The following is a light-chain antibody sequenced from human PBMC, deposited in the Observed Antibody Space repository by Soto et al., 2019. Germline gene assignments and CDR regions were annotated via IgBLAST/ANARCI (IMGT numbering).Light chain of an antibody. J-gene: IGKJ4*01. CDR2: NAS. CDR1: QSVGST. Sequence: EIVLTQSPATLSLSPGERVTLSCRASQSVGSTLAWYQQKPGQAPRLIIYNASNRAGGIPVRFSGSGSGTDFTLTISSLEPEDFAVYHCQQRSTWLTFGGGTKVEI. V-gene: IGKV3-11*01. CDR3: QQRSTWLT.